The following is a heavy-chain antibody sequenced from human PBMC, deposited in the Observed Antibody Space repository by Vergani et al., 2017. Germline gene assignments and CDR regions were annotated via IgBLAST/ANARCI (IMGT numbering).Heavy chain of an antibody. CDR2: IRSKANSYAT. D-gene: IGHD3-22*01. V-gene: IGHV3-73*01. CDR1: GFTFSGSA. Sequence: EVQLVESGGGLVQPGGSLRLSCAASGFTFSGSAMHWVRQASGKGLEWVGRIRSKANSYATAYAASVKGRFTISRDDSKNTAYLQMNSLKTEDTAVYYCTRHPGITMIKVVGAFDIWAKGQWSPSLQ. J-gene: IGHJ3*02. CDR3: TRHPGITMIKVVGAFDI.